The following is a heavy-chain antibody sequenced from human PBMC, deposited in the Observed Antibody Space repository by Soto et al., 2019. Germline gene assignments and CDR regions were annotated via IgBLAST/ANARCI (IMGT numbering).Heavy chain of an antibody. CDR3: ARGGGYSSSWVRSVRYGMDV. Sequence: SETLSLTCTVSGGSISSYYLSWIRQPPGKGLEWIGYIYYSGSTNYNPSLKSRVTISVDTSKNQFSLKLSSVTAADTAVYYCARGGGYSSSWVRSVRYGMDVWGQGTTVTVSS. V-gene: IGHV4-59*01. D-gene: IGHD6-13*01. CDR2: IYYSGST. CDR1: GGSISSYY. J-gene: IGHJ6*02.